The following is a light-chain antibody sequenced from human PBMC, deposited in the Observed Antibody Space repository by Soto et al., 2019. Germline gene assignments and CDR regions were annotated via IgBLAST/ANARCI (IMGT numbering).Light chain of an antibody. CDR2: KAY. CDR3: QQYNSYPWT. V-gene: IGKV1-5*03. J-gene: IGKJ1*01. Sequence: DIQMTQSPSTLSASVGDSVTLTCRASQSISSWLAWYQHKPGKAPKLLIYKAYSLESGVTSRFSGSRSGTEFTLTISSLQPDDFATYFCQQYNSYPWTFGQGTKVEIK. CDR1: QSISSW.